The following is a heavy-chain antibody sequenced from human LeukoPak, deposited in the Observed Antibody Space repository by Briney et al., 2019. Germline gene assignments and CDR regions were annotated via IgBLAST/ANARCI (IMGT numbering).Heavy chain of an antibody. CDR3: AKGGYDYVEVAYFDF. V-gene: IGHV3-23*01. D-gene: IGHD5-12*01. Sequence: GGSLRLYCTASGFSFNNYAMTWVRQAPGKGLEWVSIIIASSGATFYADSVKGRFTISRDNSKNTLYLQMNSLSVEDTAVYYCAKGGYDYVEVAYFDFWGQGALVTVSS. CDR2: IIASSGAT. J-gene: IGHJ4*02. CDR1: GFSFNNYA.